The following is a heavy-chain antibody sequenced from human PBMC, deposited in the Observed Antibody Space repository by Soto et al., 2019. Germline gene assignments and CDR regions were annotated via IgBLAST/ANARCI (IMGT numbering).Heavy chain of an antibody. D-gene: IGHD5-12*01. V-gene: IGHV2-5*02. CDR3: TLSTIVGTILRFAF. CDR1: GFSLSTSGVG. Sequence: QITLKESGPTLVKPTQTLTLTCTLSGFSLSTSGVGVGWIRQPPGKALEWLALIYWDDDKRYSPSLKSRVTITKDTSKNQVALTMTNMDPVDTATYYCTLSTIVGTILRFAFWGQGTLVTVSS. J-gene: IGHJ4*02. CDR2: IYWDDDK.